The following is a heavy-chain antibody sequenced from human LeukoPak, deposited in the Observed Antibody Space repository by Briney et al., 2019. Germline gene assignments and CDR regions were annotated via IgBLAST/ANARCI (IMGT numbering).Heavy chain of an antibody. V-gene: IGHV5-51*01. D-gene: IGHD1-26*01. CDR2: IYPGDSDT. CDR1: AYRFANYW. CDR3: ARLAGSYPGSPFDY. Sequence: GESQKISCKGSAYRFANYWIGWVRQMPGKGLEWMGIIYPGDSDTRYSPSFEGQVTISADKSISTAYLQWSSLKASDSALYYCARLAGSYPGSPFDYWGQGTLVTVSS. J-gene: IGHJ4*02.